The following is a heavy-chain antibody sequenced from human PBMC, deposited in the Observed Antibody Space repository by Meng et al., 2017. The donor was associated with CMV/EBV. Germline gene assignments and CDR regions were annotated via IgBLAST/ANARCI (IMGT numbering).Heavy chain of an antibody. CDR2: ISWNSGSI. V-gene: IGHV3-9*01. Sequence: GGSLRLSCAASGFTFDDYAMHWVRQAPGKGLEWVSGISWNSGSIGYADSVKGRFTISRDNAKNSLYLQMNSLRSDDTAVYYCARVPVSGLVLHAFDIWGQGTMVTVSS. J-gene: IGHJ3*02. D-gene: IGHD3-16*02. CDR3: ARVPVSGLVLHAFDI. CDR1: GFTFDDYA.